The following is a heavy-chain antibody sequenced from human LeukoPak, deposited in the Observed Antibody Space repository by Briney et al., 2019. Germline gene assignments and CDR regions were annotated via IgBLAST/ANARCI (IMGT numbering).Heavy chain of an antibody. J-gene: IGHJ4*02. D-gene: IGHD6-19*01. Sequence: GGSLRLSCAASGFTFSSYAMSWVRQAPGKGLEWVSAISGSGGSTYYADSVKGRFTISRDNSKNTLYLQMNSLRAEDTAVYYCAKAQWRTHPDSVLGSSFFDYWGQGTLVTVSS. V-gene: IGHV3-23*01. CDR1: GFTFSSYA. CDR3: AKAQWRTHPDSVLGSSFFDY. CDR2: ISGSGGST.